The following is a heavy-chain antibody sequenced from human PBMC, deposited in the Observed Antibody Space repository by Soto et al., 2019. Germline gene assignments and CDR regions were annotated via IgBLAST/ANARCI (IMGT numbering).Heavy chain of an antibody. Sequence: GGSLRLSCAASGFTFSNYAMSWVRQAPGKGLEWISAISGSGDYTYYEDSVKGRFTVSRDNSKSTLYLQMNSLRAEDSATYYCAKDGYCTATSCFAGGEFDYWGQGTQVTVYS. CDR2: ISGSGDYT. CDR1: GFTFSNYA. CDR3: AKDGYCTATSCFAGGEFDY. D-gene: IGHD2-2*01. V-gene: IGHV3-23*01. J-gene: IGHJ4*02.